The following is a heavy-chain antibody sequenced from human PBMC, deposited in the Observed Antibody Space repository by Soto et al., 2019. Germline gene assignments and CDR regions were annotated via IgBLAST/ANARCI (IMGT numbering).Heavy chain of an antibody. D-gene: IGHD3-9*01. J-gene: IGHJ6*02. V-gene: IGHV3-23*01. CDR3: AKGDWLYDNYYGMEV. CDR2: ISGSGERT. CDR1: GLTFSLYA. Sequence: EEQLLESGGGLVQPGGSLRLSCAASGLTFSLYAMSWVRHTPGKGLEWVASISGSGERTYYADSVKGRFTISKDNSKNSVFLQMNSLRAEDSAEYYCAKGDWLYDNYYGMEVWGQGTSVTVSS.